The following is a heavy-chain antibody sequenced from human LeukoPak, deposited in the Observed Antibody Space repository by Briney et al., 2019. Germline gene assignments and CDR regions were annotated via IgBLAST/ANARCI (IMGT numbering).Heavy chain of an antibody. D-gene: IGHD5-18*01. Sequence: GGSLRLSCAASGFTFDDYAMHWVRQAPGKGLEWVSGISWNSGSIGYADSVKGRFTISRDNAKSSLYLQMNSLRAEDTALYYCAKGPTYTYGYYFDYWGQGTLVTVSS. CDR2: ISWNSGSI. J-gene: IGHJ4*02. CDR3: AKGPTYTYGYYFDY. CDR1: GFTFDDYA. V-gene: IGHV3-9*01.